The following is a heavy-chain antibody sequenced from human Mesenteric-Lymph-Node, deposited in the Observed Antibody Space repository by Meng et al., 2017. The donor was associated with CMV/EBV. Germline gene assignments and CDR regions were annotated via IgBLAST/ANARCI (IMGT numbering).Heavy chain of an antibody. CDR2: ISSSGSTI. CDR3: VPLYYYYGMDV. J-gene: IGHJ6*02. CDR1: GFTFSSYE. V-gene: IGHV3-48*03. Sequence: GGSLRLSCAASGFTFSSYEMNWVRQAPGKGLEWVSYISSSGSTIYYADSVKGRFTISRDNAKNSLYLQMNSLRAEDTAVCYCVPLYYYYGMDVWGQGTTVTVSS.